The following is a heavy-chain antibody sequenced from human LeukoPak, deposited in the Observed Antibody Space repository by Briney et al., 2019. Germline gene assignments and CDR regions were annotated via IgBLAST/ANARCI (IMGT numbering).Heavy chain of an antibody. CDR2: ISGSGGST. CDR3: AKDRGIDLGFDY. V-gene: IGHV3-23*01. CDR1: GFTFGSYA. Sequence: GGSLRLSCAASGFTFGSYAMSWVRQAPEKGLEWVSAISGSGGSTYYADSVKGRFTISRDNSKNTLYLQMNSLRAEDTAVYYCAKDRGIDLGFDYWGQGTLVTVSS. D-gene: IGHD2-21*01. J-gene: IGHJ4*02.